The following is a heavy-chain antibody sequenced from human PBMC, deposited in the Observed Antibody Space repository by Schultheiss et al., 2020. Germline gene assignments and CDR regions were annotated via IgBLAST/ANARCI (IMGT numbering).Heavy chain of an antibody. CDR1: GFSLSNARMG. CDR2: IFSNDEK. D-gene: IGHD2-15*01. J-gene: IGHJ6*03. Sequence: SGPTLVKPTETLTLTCTVSGFSLSNARMGVSWIRQPPGKALEWLAHIFSNDEKSYSTSLKSRLTISKDTSKSQVVLTMTNMDPVDTATYYCARNEGGNYYYYMDVWGKGTTGTVSS. CDR3: ARNEGGNYYYYMDV. V-gene: IGHV2-26*01.